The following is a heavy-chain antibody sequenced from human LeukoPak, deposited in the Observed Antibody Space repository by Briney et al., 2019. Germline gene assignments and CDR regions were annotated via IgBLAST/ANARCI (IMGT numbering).Heavy chain of an antibody. CDR1: GGPISSYY. D-gene: IGHD3-10*01. Sequence: PSQTLSLTCTVSGGPISSYYWSRIRQPAGKGLEWIGRIYTSGSTNYNPSLKSRVTISVDTSKNQFSLKLSSVTAADTAVYYCARDPYGSGLFDYWGQGTLVTVSS. V-gene: IGHV4-4*07. CDR2: IYTSGST. CDR3: ARDPYGSGLFDY. J-gene: IGHJ4*02.